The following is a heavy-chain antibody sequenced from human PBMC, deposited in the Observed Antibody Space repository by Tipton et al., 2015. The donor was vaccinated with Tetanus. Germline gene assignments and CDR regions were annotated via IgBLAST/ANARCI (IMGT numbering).Heavy chain of an antibody. CDR1: GALLSTGGYS. V-gene: IGHV4-30-2*01. CDR3: VRGRGSGAQSFGFEH. J-gene: IGHJ4*02. CDR2: IYHTGST. Sequence: TLSLTCAVSGALLSTGGYSWGWIRQPPGQGLEWIGNIYHTGSTYYNPSLRSRVTISAVGSKNHFSLKLTSVTAADTGVYFCVRGRGSGAQSFGFEHWGRGTQVTVSS. D-gene: IGHD3-10*01.